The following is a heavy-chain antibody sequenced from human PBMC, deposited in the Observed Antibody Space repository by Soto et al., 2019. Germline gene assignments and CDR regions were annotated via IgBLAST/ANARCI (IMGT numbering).Heavy chain of an antibody. V-gene: IGHV3-30*18. Sequence: QVHLVESGGGVVQPGKSLRLSCAASGFTFSSYGMHWVRQAPGKGLEWVAVISYVNSNDYYADSVKGRFTISRDNSKNTVFLEMNSLRADDSAVYYCAKDSEYCTHGVCYKIDHWGLGTLVTVSS. CDR1: GFTFSSYG. D-gene: IGHD2-8*01. J-gene: IGHJ4*02. CDR3: AKDSEYCTHGVCYKIDH. CDR2: ISYVNSND.